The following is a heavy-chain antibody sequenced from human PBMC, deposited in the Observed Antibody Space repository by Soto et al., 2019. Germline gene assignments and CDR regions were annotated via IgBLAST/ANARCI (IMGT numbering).Heavy chain of an antibody. Sequence: SENLSLTCTVSGGSINLDDCCWIRQHPGKGLEWIGYIYYSGSTNYNPSLKGRVTISVDTSKNQFSLKLSSVTAADTAVYYCASSGTFYYYYYMDVWGKGTTVTVSS. J-gene: IGHJ6*03. D-gene: IGHD1-1*01. V-gene: IGHV4-59*01. CDR3: ASSGTFYYYYYMDV. CDR2: IYYSGST. CDR1: GGSINLDD.